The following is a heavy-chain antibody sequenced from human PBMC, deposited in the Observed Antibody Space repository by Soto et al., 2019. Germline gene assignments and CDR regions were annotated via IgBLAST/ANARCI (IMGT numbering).Heavy chain of an antibody. J-gene: IGHJ4*02. Sequence: QVQLVQSGAEVKKPGSSVKVSCKASGGTFSSYAISWVRQAPGQGLEWMGGIIPIFGTANYAQKFQGRVTITAYESTSTAYMELSSRRSDDTAVYYCARGRDGSSGYYPTDYGGQGTLVTVSS. D-gene: IGHD3-22*01. CDR1: GGTFSSYA. V-gene: IGHV1-69*01. CDR3: ARGRDGSSGYYPTDY. CDR2: IIPIFGTA.